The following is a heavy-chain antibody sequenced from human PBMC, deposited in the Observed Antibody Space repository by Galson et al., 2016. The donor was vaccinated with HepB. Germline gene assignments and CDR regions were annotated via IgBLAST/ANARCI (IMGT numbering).Heavy chain of an antibody. CDR1: GFTFSSYS. V-gene: IGHV3-23*01. CDR3: AASSGWWAEHY. J-gene: IGHJ4*02. D-gene: IGHD6-19*01. Sequence: SLRLSCAASGFTFSSYSMVWVRQTPGKGLEWVSDIIGSGGSTLYGDSVKGRFTISRDNSKNTVYLQMNSLRAEDTAVYYCAASSGWWAEHYWGQGTLVTVSP. CDR2: IIGSGGST.